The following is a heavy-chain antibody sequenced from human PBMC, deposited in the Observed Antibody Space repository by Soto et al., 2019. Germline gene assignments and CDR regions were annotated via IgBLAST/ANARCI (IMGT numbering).Heavy chain of an antibody. CDR1: GGSISSGGYS. D-gene: IGHD4-17*01. CDR2: IYQSGNN. Sequence: QLQLQESGSGLVKPSQTLSLACAVSGGSISSGGYSWSWLRQPPVKGLEWIGYIYQSGNNSYNPSLTSRVTISVDRSKNQFSLKLSSVTAADTAVYYCARADYGDYFDYWGQGTLVTVSS. J-gene: IGHJ4*02. V-gene: IGHV4-30-2*01. CDR3: ARADYGDYFDY.